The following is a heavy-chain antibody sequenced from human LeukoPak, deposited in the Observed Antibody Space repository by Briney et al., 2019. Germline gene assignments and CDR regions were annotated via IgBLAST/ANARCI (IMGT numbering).Heavy chain of an antibody. CDR2: IYPGDSDT. CDR3: ARHGATACDY. V-gene: IGHV5-51*01. D-gene: IGHD2-21*02. CDR1: SYTFTSYW. Sequence: ASVKVSCKASSYTFTSYWIGWVRQMPGKGLEWMGIIYPGDSDTRYSPSFQGQVTISADKSISTAYLQWSSLKASDTAMYYCARHGATACDYWGQGTLVTVSS. J-gene: IGHJ4*02.